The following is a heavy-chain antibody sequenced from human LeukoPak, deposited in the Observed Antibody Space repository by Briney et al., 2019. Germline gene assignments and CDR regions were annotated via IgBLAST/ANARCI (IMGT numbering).Heavy chain of an antibody. J-gene: IGHJ4*02. Sequence: SETLSLTCTVSGGSISSSSYYWGWIRQPPGKGLEWIGSIYYSGSTYYNPSLKSRVTISVDTSKNQFSLKLSSVTAADTAVYYCARESDSSSPGYFDYWGQGTLVTVSS. CDR2: IYYSGST. V-gene: IGHV4-39*07. CDR1: GGSISSSSYY. CDR3: ARESDSSSPGYFDY. D-gene: IGHD6-6*01.